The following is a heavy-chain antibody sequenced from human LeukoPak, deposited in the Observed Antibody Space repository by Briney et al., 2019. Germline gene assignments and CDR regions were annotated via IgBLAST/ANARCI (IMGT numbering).Heavy chain of an antibody. V-gene: IGHV3-74*01. Sequence: GGSLRLSCAASGFTFSSYWMHWVRQAPGKGLVWVSRINTDGSSTSYADSVKGRFTISRDNAKNTLYLQMNSLRAEDTAVYYCASGVSRGGFDIWGQGTMVTVSS. CDR3: ASGVSRGGFDI. CDR2: INTDGSST. J-gene: IGHJ3*02. D-gene: IGHD6-13*01. CDR1: GFTFSSYW.